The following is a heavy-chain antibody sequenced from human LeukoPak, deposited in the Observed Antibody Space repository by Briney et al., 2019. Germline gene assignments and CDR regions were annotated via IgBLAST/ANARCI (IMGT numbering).Heavy chain of an antibody. CDR1: GLTASSNY. D-gene: IGHD3-16*02. CDR2: IYSGGST. Sequence: GGSLRLSCGAYGLTASSNYMSWVRQAPGKGLEWVSVIYSGGSTYYAESVKGRFTISRDNSKNTLYAQMNSLSAEDTAVYHCAREVIHPGRRFDPWDQGTLVTVSS. J-gene: IGHJ5*02. V-gene: IGHV3-66*02. CDR3: AREVIHPGRRFDP.